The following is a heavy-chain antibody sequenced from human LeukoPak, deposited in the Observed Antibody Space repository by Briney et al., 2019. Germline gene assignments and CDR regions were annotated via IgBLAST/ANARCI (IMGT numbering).Heavy chain of an antibody. CDR2: IYPGDSDT. V-gene: IGHV5-51*01. J-gene: IGHJ3*02. CDR1: GYTFTSFW. Sequence: GESLKISCKGSGYTFTSFWIGWVRQMPGKGLEWMGIIYPGDSDTRYSPSFQGQVTISADKSISTAYLQWSSLKASDTAMYYCARQTISGSYFGSAFDIWGQGTMVTVSS. CDR3: ARQTISGSYFGSAFDI. D-gene: IGHD1-26*01.